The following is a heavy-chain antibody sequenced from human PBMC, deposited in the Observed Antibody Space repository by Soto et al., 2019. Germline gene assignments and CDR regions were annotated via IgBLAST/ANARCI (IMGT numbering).Heavy chain of an antibody. CDR2: VYYTGDT. D-gene: IGHD4-17*01. CDR1: SGPDRSHN. CDR3: VRQGIDYLHGLVEV. V-gene: IGHV4-59*08. Sequence: ASETLSLTCTVSSGPDRSHNWGWIRQPPGRGLEWIGYVYYTGDTAYNPSLRGRVTISADTSTNDISLTLNSVTAADAAVYYCVRQGIDYLHGLVEVWGQGTTVTVSS. J-gene: IGHJ6*02.